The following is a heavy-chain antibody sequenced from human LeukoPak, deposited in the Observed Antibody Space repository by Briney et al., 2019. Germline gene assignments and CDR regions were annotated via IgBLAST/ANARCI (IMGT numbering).Heavy chain of an antibody. CDR2: IYHSGST. CDR1: GYSISSGFY. CDR3: ARLVTGDWFDP. J-gene: IGHJ5*02. V-gene: IGHV4-38-2*01. Sequence: SETLSLTCAVSGYSISSGFYWGWIRRPPGKGLEWIGSIYHSGSTYYNPSLKSRVTISVDTSKNQFSLKLSSVTAADTAVYYCARLVTGDWFDPWGQGTLVTVSS. D-gene: IGHD3-9*01.